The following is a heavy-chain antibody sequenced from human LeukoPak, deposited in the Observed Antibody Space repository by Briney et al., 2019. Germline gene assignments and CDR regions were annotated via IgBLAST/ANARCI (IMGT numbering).Heavy chain of an antibody. Sequence: GGSLRLSCAASGFAFSSYAMSWVRQAPGKGLEWVSAISDSGDTTYYADSVKGRFTISRDNSKNTLYLQMNSLRAEDTAVYYCAKDPPSWRLYGMDVWGQGTTVTVSS. CDR3: AKDPPSWRLYGMDV. J-gene: IGHJ6*02. D-gene: IGHD3-3*01. CDR2: ISDSGDTT. CDR1: GFAFSSYA. V-gene: IGHV3-23*01.